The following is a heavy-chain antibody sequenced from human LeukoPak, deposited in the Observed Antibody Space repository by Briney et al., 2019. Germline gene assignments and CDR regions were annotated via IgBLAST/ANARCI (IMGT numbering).Heavy chain of an antibody. CDR3: ARAAPLDYYDSSGYSPNYFDY. CDR2: IYYSGST. J-gene: IGHJ4*02. Sequence: SETLSLTCTVSGGSISSSSYYWSWIRQPPGKGLEWIGYIYYSGSTNYNPSLKSRVTISVDTSKNQFSLKLSSVTAADTAVYYCARAAPLDYYDSSGYSPNYFDYWGQGTLVTVSS. D-gene: IGHD3-22*01. V-gene: IGHV4-61*01. CDR1: GGSISSSSYY.